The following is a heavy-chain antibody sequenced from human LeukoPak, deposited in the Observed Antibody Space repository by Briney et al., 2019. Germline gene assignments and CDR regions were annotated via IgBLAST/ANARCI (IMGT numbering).Heavy chain of an antibody. Sequence: SETLSLTCTVSGGSISSGDYYWRWIRQPPGKGLEWIGYIYYSGSTYYNPSLKSRVTISVDTSKNQFSLKLSSVTAADTAVYYCARDEPHYDILTGLSGGMDVWGQGTTVTVSS. CDR2: IYYSGST. V-gene: IGHV4-30-4*01. CDR1: GGSISSGDYY. J-gene: IGHJ6*02. D-gene: IGHD3-9*01. CDR3: ARDEPHYDILTGLSGGMDV.